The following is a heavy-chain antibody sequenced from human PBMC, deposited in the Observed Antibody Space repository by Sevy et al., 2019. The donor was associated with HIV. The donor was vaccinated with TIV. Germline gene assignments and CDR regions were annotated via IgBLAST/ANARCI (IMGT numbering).Heavy chain of an antibody. Sequence: ASVKVSCKASGGPFNTYAITWIRQAPGQGLEWMGGIIPLFGTTNYAQKFQGRVTITADESRTTAYMELRSLTSEDTAVYYCGTEVGGSVQLERLTSYYGMDVWGQGTTVTVSS. CDR2: IIPLFGTT. D-gene: IGHD1-1*01. J-gene: IGHJ6*02. CDR1: GGPFNTYA. CDR3: GTEVGGSVQLERLTSYYGMDV. V-gene: IGHV1-69*13.